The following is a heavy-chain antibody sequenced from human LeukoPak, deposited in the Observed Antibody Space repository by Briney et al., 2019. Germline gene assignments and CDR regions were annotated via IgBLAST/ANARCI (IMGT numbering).Heavy chain of an antibody. CDR2: VDNDGSGT. CDR3: ARSQRGYSYGEH. J-gene: IGHJ4*02. V-gene: IGHV3-74*01. D-gene: IGHD5-18*01. Sequence: PGGSPRLSCAASGFTFSTYWMHWVRQAPGKGLVWLSRVDNDGSGTSYADSVKGRFTISRDNGKNILFLQMDSLRAEDTAVYFCARSQRGYSYGEHWGQGTPVTVSS. CDR1: GFTFSTYW.